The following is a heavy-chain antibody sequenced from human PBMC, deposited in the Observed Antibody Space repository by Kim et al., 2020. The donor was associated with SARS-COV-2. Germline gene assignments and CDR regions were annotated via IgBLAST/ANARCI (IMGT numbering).Heavy chain of an antibody. Sequence: GGSLRLSCAASGFTFSSYYMSWVRQAPGKGLEWVADINQDGSDKYYGDSVKGRFTVSRDNARNSLYLQMSSLRGDDTAVYFCARTTSSGGTYWGQGTLVT. CDR1: GFTFSSYY. J-gene: IGHJ4*02. CDR3: ARTTSSGGTY. V-gene: IGHV3-7*01. CDR2: INQDGSDK. D-gene: IGHD6-25*01.